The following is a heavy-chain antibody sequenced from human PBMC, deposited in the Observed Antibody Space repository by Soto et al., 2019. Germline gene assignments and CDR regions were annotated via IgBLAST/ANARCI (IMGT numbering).Heavy chain of an antibody. Sequence: GGSLRLSCAASGFTVSSNYMSWVRQAPGKGLEWVSVIYSGGSTYYADSVKGRFTISRDNSKNTLYLQMNSLRAEDTAVYYCARGGSTDYDFWSGLYGMDVWGQGTTVTSP. CDR3: ARGGSTDYDFWSGLYGMDV. V-gene: IGHV3-53*01. CDR1: GFTVSSNY. J-gene: IGHJ6*02. D-gene: IGHD3-3*01. CDR2: IYSGGST.